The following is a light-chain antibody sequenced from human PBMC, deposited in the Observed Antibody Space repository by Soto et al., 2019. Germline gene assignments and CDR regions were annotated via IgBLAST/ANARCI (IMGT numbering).Light chain of an antibody. CDR3: ATWDDGLSAYV. CDR2: SNS. Sequence: VVTQPPSASGTPGQRVTFSCSGSSSNIGGNTVSWFQHLPRTAPKLLIFSNSQRPSGVPDRFSGAKSGTSASLAISGLQSEDEANYYCATWDDGLSAYVFGTGTKVTVL. V-gene: IGLV1-44*01. CDR1: SSNIGGNT. J-gene: IGLJ1*01.